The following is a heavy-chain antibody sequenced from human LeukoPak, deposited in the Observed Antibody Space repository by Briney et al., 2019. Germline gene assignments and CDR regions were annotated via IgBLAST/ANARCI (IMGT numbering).Heavy chain of an antibody. J-gene: IGHJ4*02. D-gene: IGHD5-24*01. Sequence: GGSLRLSCAASGFTFSSYAMSWVRQAPGKGLGWVSAISGSGGSTYYADSVKGRFTISRDNSKNTLYLQMNSLRAEDTAVYYCARGGDGYNSGAPFDYWGQGTLVTVSS. V-gene: IGHV3-23*01. CDR1: GFTFSSYA. CDR3: ARGGDGYNSGAPFDY. CDR2: ISGSGGST.